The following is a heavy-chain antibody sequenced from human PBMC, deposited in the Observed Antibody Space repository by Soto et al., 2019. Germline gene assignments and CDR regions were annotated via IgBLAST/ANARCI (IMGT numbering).Heavy chain of an antibody. CDR2: INHSGIT. CDR1: SGSLTDHY. CDR3: ARGKPSGYRFGPRNFFYYGMDV. J-gene: IGHJ6*02. V-gene: IGHV4-34*01. D-gene: IGHD5-18*01. Sequence: SETLSLTCGVFSGSLTDHYWTWIRQTPGKGLEWIGEINHSGITDYNPSLKSRVTLSLDTSKNQFSLKVTALTAADTAVYYCARGKPSGYRFGPRNFFYYGMDVWGPGTTVTVSS.